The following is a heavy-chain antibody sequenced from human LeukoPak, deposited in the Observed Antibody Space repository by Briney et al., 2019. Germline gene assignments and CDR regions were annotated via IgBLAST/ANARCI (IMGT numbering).Heavy chain of an antibody. Sequence: PSETLSPTCTFSGGSISSYYWSWIRQPPGKGLEWIAYIYYSGSTNYNPSLKSRVTISLDTSKDQFSLKLSSVTAADTAVYYCARSLSSTGYYYYGMDVWGQGTTVTVSS. D-gene: IGHD6-13*01. CDR3: ARSLSSTGYYYYGMDV. CDR2: IYYSGST. J-gene: IGHJ6*02. V-gene: IGHV4-59*08. CDR1: GGSISSYY.